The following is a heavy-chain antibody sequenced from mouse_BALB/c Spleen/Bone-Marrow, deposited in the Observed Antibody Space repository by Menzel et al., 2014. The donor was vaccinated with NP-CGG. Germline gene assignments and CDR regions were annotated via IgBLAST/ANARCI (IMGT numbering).Heavy chain of an antibody. CDR3: TLAYFGQGDWFFDV. Sequence: EVQLQQSGTVLARPGASVKMSCKASDYTFTSYRMHWLKQRPGQGLEWIGAIYPGNSDTSYNQKFKGKAELTAVTSTSTAYKDLSSLTNEDSAVYYCTLAYFGQGDWFFDVWGAGTTVTVSS. V-gene: IGHV1-5*01. D-gene: IGHD2-10*01. CDR1: DYTFTSYR. J-gene: IGHJ1*01. CDR2: IYPGNSDT.